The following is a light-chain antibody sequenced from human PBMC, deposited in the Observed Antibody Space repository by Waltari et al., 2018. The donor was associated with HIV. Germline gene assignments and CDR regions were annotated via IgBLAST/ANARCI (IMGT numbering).Light chain of an antibody. CDR2: RNN. CDR1: SHNVSYQS. CDR3: SAWDSSLSAWV. Sequence: QAGLSQPPSVSKGLRQTDTLTCTGNSHNVSYQSAAWLQQHQGHPPKLLSYRNNNRPSGISERLSASRSGNTASLTITGLQPEDEADYYCSAWDSSLSAWVFGGGTKLTVL. J-gene: IGLJ3*02. V-gene: IGLV10-54*01.